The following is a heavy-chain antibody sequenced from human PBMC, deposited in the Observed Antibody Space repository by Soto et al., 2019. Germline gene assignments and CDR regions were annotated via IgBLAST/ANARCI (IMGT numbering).Heavy chain of an antibody. Sequence: ASVKVSCKASGYTFASYYMHWVRQAPGQGLEWMGIINPSGGSTSYAQKFQGRVTMTRDTSTSTVYMELSSLRSEDTAVYYCARDSIVLMVYAKIVARTGFDYWGQGTLVTVSS. CDR3: ARDSIVLMVYAKIVARTGFDY. J-gene: IGHJ4*02. D-gene: IGHD2-8*01. CDR2: INPSGGST. CDR1: GYTFASYY. V-gene: IGHV1-46*03.